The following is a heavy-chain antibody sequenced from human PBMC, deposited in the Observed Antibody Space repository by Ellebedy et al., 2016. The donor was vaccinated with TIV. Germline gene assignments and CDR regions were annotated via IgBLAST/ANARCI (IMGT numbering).Heavy chain of an antibody. D-gene: IGHD5-18*01. V-gene: IGHV3-9*01. CDR2: ISWSSDMI. CDR3: ARQFTAYSYSFDI. CDR1: GFAFDAYA. J-gene: IGHJ3*02. Sequence: GGSLRLSXVASGFAFDAYAMHWVRQAPGKGLEWVSYISWSSDMIGYADSVKGRFTISRDNAKNSLYLQMHSLRAEDTAVYYCARQFTAYSYSFDIWGQGTMVTVSP.